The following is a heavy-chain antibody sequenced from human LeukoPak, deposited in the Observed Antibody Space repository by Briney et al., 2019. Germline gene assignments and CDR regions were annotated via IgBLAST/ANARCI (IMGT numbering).Heavy chain of an antibody. CDR3: ARSGGFPFYDFWSGYYNPSTGYYYYYMDV. V-gene: IGHV7-4-1*02. D-gene: IGHD3-3*01. CDR2: INTNTGNP. Sequence: ASVKVSCKASGYTFTSYAMNWVRQAPGQGLEWMGWINTNTGNPTYAQGFTGRFVFSLDTSVSTAYLQISSLKAEDTAAYYCARSGGFPFYDFWSGYYNPSTGYYYYYMDVWGKGTTVTVSS. J-gene: IGHJ6*03. CDR1: GYTFTSYA.